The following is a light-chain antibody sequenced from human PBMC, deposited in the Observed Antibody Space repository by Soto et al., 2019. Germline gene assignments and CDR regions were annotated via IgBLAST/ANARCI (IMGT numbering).Light chain of an antibody. V-gene: IGKV3-11*01. J-gene: IGKJ1*01. Sequence: EVVLTQSPVTLSLSPGERATLSYRASQSFRGLLAWYQQKPGQAPRLLIYDAYNRATGIPPRFSGSGSGTDFTLTVSSLQSEDFAVYYCQQYYNWPPWTFGLGTKVDIK. CDR1: QSFRGL. CDR2: DAY. CDR3: QQYYNWPPWT.